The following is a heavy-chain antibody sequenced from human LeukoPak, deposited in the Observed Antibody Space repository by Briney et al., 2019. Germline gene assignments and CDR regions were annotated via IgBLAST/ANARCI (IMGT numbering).Heavy chain of an antibody. Sequence: ASVKASCKASGYTFTSYGISWVRQAPGQGLEWMGWISAYNGNTNYAQKLQGRVTMTTDASTSTAYMGLRSLRSDDTAVYYCARDGSYYLFDYWGQGTLVTVSS. CDR3: ARDGSYYLFDY. D-gene: IGHD1-26*01. V-gene: IGHV1-18*01. CDR1: GYTFTSYG. J-gene: IGHJ4*02. CDR2: ISAYNGNT.